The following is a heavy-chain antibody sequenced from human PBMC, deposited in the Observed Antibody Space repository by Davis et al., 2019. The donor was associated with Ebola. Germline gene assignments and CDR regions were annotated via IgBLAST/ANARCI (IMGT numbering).Heavy chain of an antibody. CDR3: AKGGRGVVVPAANYFDY. Sequence: PGGSLRLSCAASGFTFSSYGMHWVRQAPGKGLEWVAFIRYDGSNKYYADSVKGRFTISRDNSKNTLYLQMNSLRAEDTAVYYCAKGGRGVVVPAANYFDYWGQGTLVTVSS. CDR2: IRYDGSNK. V-gene: IGHV3-30*02. CDR1: GFTFSSYG. J-gene: IGHJ4*02. D-gene: IGHD2-2*01.